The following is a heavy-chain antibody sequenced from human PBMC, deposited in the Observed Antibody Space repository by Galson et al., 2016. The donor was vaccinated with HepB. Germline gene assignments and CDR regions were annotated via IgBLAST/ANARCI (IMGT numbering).Heavy chain of an antibody. CDR2: IYYSGST. V-gene: IGHV4-39*01. J-gene: IGHJ5*02. Sequence: SETLSLTCTVSGGSISSNTYYWGWIRQPPGKGLEWIGSIYYSGSTYYNPSLKSRVTISVDTSKNQFSLKLSSLTAADTAVYYCAGPGFGLILYGFDPWGQGTLVTVSS. D-gene: IGHD2-15*01. CDR3: AGPGFGLILYGFDP. CDR1: GGSISSNTYY.